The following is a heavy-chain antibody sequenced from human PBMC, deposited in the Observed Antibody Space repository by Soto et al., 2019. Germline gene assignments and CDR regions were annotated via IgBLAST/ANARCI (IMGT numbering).Heavy chain of an antibody. V-gene: IGHV4-61*01. CDR1: GGSVSSGSYY. CDR2: IYYSRST. CDR3: ARGRGYSSSWSLTNYYYYGMDV. J-gene: IGHJ6*02. D-gene: IGHD6-13*01. Sequence: SETLSLTCTVSGGSVSSGSYYWSWIRQPPGKGLEWIGYIYYSRSTNYNPSLKSRVTISVDTSKNQFSLKLSSVTAADTAVYYCARGRGYSSSWSLTNYYYYGMDVWGQGTTVTVSS.